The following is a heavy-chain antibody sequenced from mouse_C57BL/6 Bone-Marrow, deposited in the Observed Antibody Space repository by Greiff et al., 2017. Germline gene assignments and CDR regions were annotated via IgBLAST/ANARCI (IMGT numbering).Heavy chain of an antibody. CDR1: GYTFTSYW. CDR2: INPSSGYT. Sequence: QVQLQQSGAELAKPGASVKLSCKASGYTFTSYWMHWVKPRPGQGLEWIGYINPSSGYTKYNQKFKDKATLTADKSSRTAYMQLSSLTYEDSAVYYCARGKIYYPFDYWGQGTTLTVSS. CDR3: ARGKIYYPFDY. V-gene: IGHV1-7*01. D-gene: IGHD1-1*01. J-gene: IGHJ2*01.